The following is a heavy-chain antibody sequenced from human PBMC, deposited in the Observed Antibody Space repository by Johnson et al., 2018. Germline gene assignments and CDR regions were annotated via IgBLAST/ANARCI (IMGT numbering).Heavy chain of an antibody. CDR3: AREGDHDYGGYHIDV. J-gene: IGHJ6*03. V-gene: IGHV3-30-3*01. Sequence: VQLLESGGGVVQPGRSLRLSCAASGFTFSSYAMHWVRQAPGKGLEWVAVISYDGSNKYYADSVKGRFTISRDNSKNTLYLPMNILRAEDKAVYYCAREGDHDYGGYHIDVWGKGTTVTVSS. CDR1: GFTFSSYA. CDR2: ISYDGSNK. D-gene: IGHD4-23*01.